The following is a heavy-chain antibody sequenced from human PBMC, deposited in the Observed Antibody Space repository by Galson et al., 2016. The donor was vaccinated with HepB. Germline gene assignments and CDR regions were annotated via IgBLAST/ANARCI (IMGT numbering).Heavy chain of an antibody. CDR1: GFTFDDYA. D-gene: IGHD5-24*01. CDR3: AKVCRDGYNLNDAYDV. Sequence: SLRLSCAASGFTFDDYAMHWVRQAPGKGLEWVSGSRWNGRNIGYGDSVKGKFTISRDSAKNSLYLQMNSLRAEDTALYYCAKVCRDGYNLNDAYDVWGQRTMFTFSS. CDR2: SRWNGRNI. V-gene: IGHV3-9*01. J-gene: IGHJ3*01.